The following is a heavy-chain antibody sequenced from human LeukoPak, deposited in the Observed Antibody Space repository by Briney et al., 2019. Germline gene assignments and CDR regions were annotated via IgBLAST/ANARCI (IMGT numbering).Heavy chain of an antibody. CDR1: GFTFTAYA. Sequence: GGSLRLSCVASGFTFTAYAMTWVRQAPGKGLEWVSVISGSGNYTYYAHSVEGRFTISRDNSKNTLFLQMNSLRAEDTAIYYCAKASGISRYTPVDSWGQGTLVTVSS. CDR3: AKASGISRYTPVDS. CDR2: ISGSGNYT. D-gene: IGHD2-2*02. J-gene: IGHJ4*02. V-gene: IGHV3-23*01.